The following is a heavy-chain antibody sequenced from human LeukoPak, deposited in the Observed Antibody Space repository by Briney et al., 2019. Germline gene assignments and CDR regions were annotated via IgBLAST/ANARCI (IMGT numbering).Heavy chain of an antibody. CDR3: ARETRIAVAGHYYFDY. D-gene: IGHD6-19*01. V-gene: IGHV4-34*01. CDR1: GGSFSGYY. J-gene: IGHJ4*02. CDR2: INHSGNT. Sequence: SETLSLTCAVYGGSFSGYYWSWIRQPPAKGLEWIGEINHSGNTNYNPSLKSRVTISVDTSKNQFSLKLGSVTAADTAVYYCARETRIAVAGHYYFDYWGQGTLVTVSS.